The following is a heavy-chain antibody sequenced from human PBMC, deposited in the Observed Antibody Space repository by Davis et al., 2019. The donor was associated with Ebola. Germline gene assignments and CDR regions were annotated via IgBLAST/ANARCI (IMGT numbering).Heavy chain of an antibody. CDR1: GYTFTSYD. Sequence: ASVKVSCKASGYTFTSYDINWVRQATGQGLEWMGWMNPNSGNTGYAQKFQGRVTMTRNTSISTAYMELSSLRSEDTAVYYCARDRIVVVPAAIRRYYYYGMDVWGQGTTVTVSS. CDR3: ARDRIVVVPAAIRRYYYYGMDV. CDR2: MNPNSGNT. V-gene: IGHV1-8*01. D-gene: IGHD2-2*02. J-gene: IGHJ6*02.